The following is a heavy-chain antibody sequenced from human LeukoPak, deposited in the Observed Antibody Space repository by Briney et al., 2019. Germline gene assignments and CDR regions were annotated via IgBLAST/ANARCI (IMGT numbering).Heavy chain of an antibody. CDR3: ARFQRYCSGGSCSNWFDP. CDR1: GFSFSDYY. J-gene: IGHJ5*02. CDR2: ICDTSHYT. D-gene: IGHD2-15*01. Sequence: GGSLRLSCAASGFSFSDYYMSWIRQAPGKGLEWVSFICDTSHYTNYADSVKGRFIISIDNAKNSLYLQMNSLRAEDTAVYYCARFQRYCSGGSCSNWFDPWGQGTLVTVSS. V-gene: IGHV3-11*03.